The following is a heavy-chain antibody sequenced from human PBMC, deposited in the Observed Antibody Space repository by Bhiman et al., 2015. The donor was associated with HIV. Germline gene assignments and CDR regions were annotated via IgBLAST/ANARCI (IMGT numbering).Heavy chain of an antibody. CDR2: ISYDGSNR. CDR1: GFTFINYA. J-gene: IGHJ3*02. CDR3: ARVRVKRVSSSSWYGGAFDI. D-gene: IGHD6-13*01. V-gene: IGHV3-30-3*01. Sequence: QVQLVESGGGVVQPGRSLRLSCAASGFTFINYAMHWVRQAPGKGLEWVAVISYDGSNRYHAGSVRGRFTISRDNSENTLYLQMNSLRAEDTAVYYCARVRVKRVSSSSWYGGAFDIWGQGTMVTVSS.